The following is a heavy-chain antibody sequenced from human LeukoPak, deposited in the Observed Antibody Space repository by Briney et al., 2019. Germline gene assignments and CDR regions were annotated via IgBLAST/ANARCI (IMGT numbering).Heavy chain of an antibody. J-gene: IGHJ4*02. CDR2: MNPNSGNT. D-gene: IGHD2/OR15-2a*01. CDR1: GYTFTSYG. V-gene: IGHV1-8*02. CDR3: ARGREGEFVVLLY. Sequence: ASVKVSCKASGYTFTSYGISWVRQAPGQGLEWMGWMNPNSGNTGYAQKFQGRVTMTRNTSISTAYMELSSLRSEDTAVYYCARGREGEFVVLLYWGQGTLVTVSS.